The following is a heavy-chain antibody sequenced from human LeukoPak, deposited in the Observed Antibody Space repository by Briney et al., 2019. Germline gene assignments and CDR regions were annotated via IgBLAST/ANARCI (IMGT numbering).Heavy chain of an antibody. CDR3: ARDRIAAAGTDL. CDR2: ISGSGGSI. J-gene: IGHJ4*02. D-gene: IGHD6-13*01. CDR1: GFTFRSYG. V-gene: IGHV3-23*01. Sequence: QSGGSLRLSCGASGFTFRSYGMSGVRQAPGKGVEWVSAISGSGGSIYYADSVKGRFTISRDNSKNSLYLPVNSLRAEDTALYYCARDRIAAAGTDLWGQGTLVTVSS.